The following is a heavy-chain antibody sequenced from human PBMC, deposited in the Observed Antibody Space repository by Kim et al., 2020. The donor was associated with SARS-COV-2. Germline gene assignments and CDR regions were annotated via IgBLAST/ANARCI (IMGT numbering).Heavy chain of an antibody. D-gene: IGHD4-17*01. Sequence: SETLSLTCTVSGGSISGSSYQWAWIRQPPGKGLEWIGTIDYIGNTWYNPSLKSRITIFVDTAKNQFSLKLFSVTAADTAVYYCARHGGMVTTGFDYWGQGSLVTVSS. V-gene: IGHV4-39*01. CDR1: GGSISGSSYQ. CDR3: ARHGGMVTTGFDY. J-gene: IGHJ4*02. CDR2: IDYIGNT.